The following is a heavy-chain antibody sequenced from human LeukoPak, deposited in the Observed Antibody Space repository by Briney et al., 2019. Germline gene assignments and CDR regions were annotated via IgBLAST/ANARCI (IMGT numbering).Heavy chain of an antibody. CDR2: IYHSGST. V-gene: IGHV4-38-2*02. CDR1: GYSISSGYY. CDR3: AREGSSWGWFDP. D-gene: IGHD6-13*01. Sequence: SETLSLTCTVSGYSISSGYYWGWIRQPPGKGLEWIGSIYHSGSTYYNPSLKSRVTISVDTSKNQFSLKLSSVTAADTAVYYCAREGSSWGWFDPWGQGTLVTVSS. J-gene: IGHJ5*02.